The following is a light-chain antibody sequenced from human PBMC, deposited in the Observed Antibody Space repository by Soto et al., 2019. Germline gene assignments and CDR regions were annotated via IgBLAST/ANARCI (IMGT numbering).Light chain of an antibody. CDR3: HQYGAPPLT. Sequence: EIVLTQSPDTLSLSPGERATLSCRASKNIYINSLAWYQQRPGQAPRLLIYGGSTRATAVPDRFSGSGSGTDFALTISRLEPEDFALYYCHQYGAPPLTFDPGTKVD. V-gene: IGKV3-20*01. CDR1: KNIYINS. CDR2: GGS. J-gene: IGKJ3*01.